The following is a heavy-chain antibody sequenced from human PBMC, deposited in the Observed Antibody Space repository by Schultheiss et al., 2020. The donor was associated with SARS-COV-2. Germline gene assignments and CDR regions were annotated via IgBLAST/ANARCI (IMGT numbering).Heavy chain of an antibody. Sequence: GGSLRLSCAASGFTVSSNYMSWVRQAPGKGLEWVSFISSTGGSTYYADSVKGRFTISRDNSKNTLYLQMNSLRAEDTAVYYCASAARGGNVWGQGTLVTVSS. V-gene: IGHV3-66*02. CDR2: ISSTGGST. J-gene: IGHJ4*02. D-gene: IGHD4-23*01. CDR3: ASAARGGNV. CDR1: GFTVSSNY.